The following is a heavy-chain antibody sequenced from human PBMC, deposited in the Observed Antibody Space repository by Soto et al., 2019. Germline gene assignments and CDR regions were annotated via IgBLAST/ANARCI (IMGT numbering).Heavy chain of an antibody. V-gene: IGHV4-61*01. Sequence: QVQLQESGPGLVKPSETLSLTCTVSGGSVSSGSYYWSWIRQPPGKGLEWIGYIYYSGSTNYNPSLKSRVTISVDTSKNQFPLKLSSVTAADTAVYYCARGGSSSWYPYYYYGMDVWGQGTTVTVSS. J-gene: IGHJ6*02. CDR2: IYYSGST. D-gene: IGHD6-13*01. CDR3: ARGGSSSWYPYYYYGMDV. CDR1: GGSVSSGSYY.